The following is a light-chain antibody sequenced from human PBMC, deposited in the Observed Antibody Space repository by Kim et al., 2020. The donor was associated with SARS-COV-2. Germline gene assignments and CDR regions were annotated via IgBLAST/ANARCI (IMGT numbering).Light chain of an antibody. CDR1: ALPKQY. V-gene: IGLV3-25*03. CDR3: QSADNSDTWA. Sequence: SYELTQPPSVSVSPGQTARITCSGDALPKQYAYWYQQKPGQAPVLMIYKDTERPSGIPERFSGSGSGTTVTLTVSGVQAEDEAVYYCQSADNSDTWAFGG. J-gene: IGLJ3*02. CDR2: KDT.